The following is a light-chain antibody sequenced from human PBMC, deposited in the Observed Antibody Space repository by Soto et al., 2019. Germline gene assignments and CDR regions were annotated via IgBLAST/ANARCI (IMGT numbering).Light chain of an antibody. CDR3: SSYTSSSTLV. J-gene: IGLJ1*01. V-gene: IGLV2-14*01. CDR2: DVS. Sequence: QSVLTQPASVSGSPGQSITISCTGTSSDVGGYNYVSWYQQHPGKAPKLMIYDVSNRPSGVSNRFSGSKSGNTASLTISGLQAEDEADYYCSSYTSSSTLVFGTGTKDTV. CDR1: SSDVGGYNY.